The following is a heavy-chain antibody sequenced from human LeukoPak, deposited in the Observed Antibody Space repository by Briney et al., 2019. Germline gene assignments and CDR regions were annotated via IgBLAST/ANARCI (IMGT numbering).Heavy chain of an antibody. CDR3: ARGGTMVRGVILGNWFDP. CDR1: GYTFTSYY. V-gene: IGHV1-46*01. Sequence: ASVKVPCKASGYTFTSYYMHWVRQAPGQGLEWMGIINPSGGSTSYAQKFQGRVTMTRDTSTSTVYMELSSLRSEDTAVYYCARGGTMVRGVILGNWFDPWGQGTLVTVSS. J-gene: IGHJ5*02. CDR2: INPSGGST. D-gene: IGHD3-10*01.